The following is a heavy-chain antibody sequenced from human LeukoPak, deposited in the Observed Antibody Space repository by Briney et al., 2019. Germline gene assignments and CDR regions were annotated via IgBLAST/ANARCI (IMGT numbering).Heavy chain of an antibody. D-gene: IGHD6-19*01. CDR1: SGAISGSPDY. CDR3: AREYSSGWYNDFDP. V-gene: IGHV4-39*02. J-gene: IGHJ5*02. Sequence: SETLSLTCTVSSGAISGSPDYWGRIRQPPGKGLEWIGSTSYSGSTYYNPSLKSRVTISVDTSKNQFSLKLTSVTAADTAVYYCAREYSSGWYNDFDPWGQGSLVIVSS. CDR2: TSYSGST.